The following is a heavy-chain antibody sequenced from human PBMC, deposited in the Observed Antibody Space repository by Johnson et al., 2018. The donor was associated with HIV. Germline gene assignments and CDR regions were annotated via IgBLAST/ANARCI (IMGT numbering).Heavy chain of an antibody. CDR3: ARESPGYAFDI. V-gene: IGHV3-13*01. CDR2: IGTAGDT. CDR1: EFTFSGSA. D-gene: IGHD1-1*01. Sequence: VQLVESGGGLVQPGGSLRLSCAASEFTFSGSAMSWVRQGTGKGLEWVSAIGTAGDTYYPGSVKGRFTISRENAKNSLYLQMNSLRAGDTAVYYCARESPGYAFDIWGQGTMVTVSS. J-gene: IGHJ3*02.